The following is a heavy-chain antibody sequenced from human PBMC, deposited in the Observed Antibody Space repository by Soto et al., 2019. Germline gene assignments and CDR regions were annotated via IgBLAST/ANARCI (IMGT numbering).Heavy chain of an antibody. J-gene: IGHJ6*02. CDR1: GGSFNGYS. V-gene: IGHV4-59*01. D-gene: IGHD6-13*01. Sequence: SETLSLTCTVSGGSFNGYSWNWIRQPPGKGLESIGYIFSSGTTKYNPSLKSRLIISIDMPKRQFSLKLTSVTADDTAVYYCARGRPEGSFYVVDMWGQGTTVPVAS. CDR2: IFSSGTT. CDR3: ARGRPEGSFYVVDM.